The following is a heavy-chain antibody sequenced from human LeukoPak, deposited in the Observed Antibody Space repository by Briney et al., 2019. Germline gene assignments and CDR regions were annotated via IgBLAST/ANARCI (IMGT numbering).Heavy chain of an antibody. J-gene: IGHJ4*02. CDR1: GGSFSGYY. V-gene: IGHV4-34*01. Sequence: PSETLSLTCAVYGGSFSGYYWSWIRQPPGKGLEWIGEINHSGSTNYNPSLKSRVTISVDTSKNQFSLNLTSVTAADTAVYYCARLRLLYATGWVESDYWGQGTLVTVSS. D-gene: IGHD2-8*01. CDR2: INHSGST. CDR3: ARLRLLYATGWVESDY.